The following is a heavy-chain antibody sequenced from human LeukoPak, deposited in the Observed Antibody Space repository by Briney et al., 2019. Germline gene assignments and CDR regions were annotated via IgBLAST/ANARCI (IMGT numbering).Heavy chain of an antibody. Sequence: PSETLSLTCTVSGVSISSGSYYWSWIRQPAGKGLEWIGRIYTSGSTNYNPSLKSRVTISVDTSKNQFSLKLSSVTAADTAVYYCARAAVTKDYGDTYYYYMDVWGKGTTVTVSS. D-gene: IGHD4-17*01. CDR3: ARAAVTKDYGDTYYYYMDV. J-gene: IGHJ6*03. CDR2: IYTSGST. V-gene: IGHV4-61*02. CDR1: GVSISSGSYY.